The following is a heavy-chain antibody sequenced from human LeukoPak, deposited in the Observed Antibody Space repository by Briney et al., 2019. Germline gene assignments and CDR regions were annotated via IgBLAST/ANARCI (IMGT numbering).Heavy chain of an antibody. Sequence: GGSLRLSCAASGFTFSSYGMHWVRQAPGKGLEWVAVIWYDGSNKYYADSVKGRFTISRDNSKNTLYLQMNSLRAEDTAVYYCARDGGYDFWSGYYQDYWGQGTLVTVSS. CDR2: IWYDGSNK. CDR1: GFTFSSYG. V-gene: IGHV3-30*19. CDR3: ARDGGYDFWSGYYQDY. D-gene: IGHD3-3*01. J-gene: IGHJ4*02.